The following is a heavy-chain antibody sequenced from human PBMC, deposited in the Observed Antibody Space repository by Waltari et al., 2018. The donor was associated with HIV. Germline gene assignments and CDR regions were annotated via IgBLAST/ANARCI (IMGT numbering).Heavy chain of an antibody. CDR3: ARRGVLTYYYTMDV. CDR1: GCTCSKHG. CDR2: LSYDGSDK. Sequence: QVQLVESGGGVVQPGRSLRLTCAASGCTCSKHGMHWLRQAPGKGLEWVAVLSYDGSDKYYADSVRGRFTISRDNSKNTLYLQMNNLRAEDTAVYFCARRGVLTYYYTMDVWGQGTTVTVSS. J-gene: IGHJ6*02. V-gene: IGHV3-33*05. D-gene: IGHD3-10*01.